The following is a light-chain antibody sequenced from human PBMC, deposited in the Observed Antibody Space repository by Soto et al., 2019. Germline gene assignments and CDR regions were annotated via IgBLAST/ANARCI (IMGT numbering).Light chain of an antibody. CDR1: QNVGNN. CDR2: GAS. Sequence: EIVMTQSPATLSVSPGERATLSCRASQNVGNNLVWYQQKPGQAPRLLIYGASTRAAGIPDRFSGSGSGTEFTLTISGLQSADFAAYYCQQFTTWPHGTFGKATK. CDR3: QQFTTWPHGT. J-gene: IGKJ1*01. V-gene: IGKV3-15*01.